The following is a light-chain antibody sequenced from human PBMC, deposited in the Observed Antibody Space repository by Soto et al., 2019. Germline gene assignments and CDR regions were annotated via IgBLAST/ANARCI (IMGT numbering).Light chain of an antibody. CDR2: DTS. J-gene: IGKJ1*01. Sequence: EIMMTQSPATLSVSPGERATLSCRASQSVGSTLAWFQQRPGQAPRLLIYDTSTRATGIPARFSGSGSGTEFTLTISSLQAEDFAVYYYQQYSTWLWTFGQGTKVEIK. CDR3: QQYSTWLWT. CDR1: QSVGST. V-gene: IGKV3-15*01.